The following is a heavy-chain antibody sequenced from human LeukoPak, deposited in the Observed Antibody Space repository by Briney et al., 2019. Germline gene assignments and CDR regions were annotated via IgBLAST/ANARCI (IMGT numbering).Heavy chain of an antibody. D-gene: IGHD2-2*01. CDR1: GGSISSSNDY. Sequence: SETPSLTCTVSGGSISSSNDYWGWIRQPPGKGLEWIGSIYYSGSTYYNPSLKSRVTISVDTSKNHFSLKLSSVTAADTAVYYCASAAGRVVRSFYYYGMDVWGQGTTVTVSS. CDR2: IYYSGST. V-gene: IGHV4-39*02. CDR3: ASAAGRVVRSFYYYGMDV. J-gene: IGHJ6*02.